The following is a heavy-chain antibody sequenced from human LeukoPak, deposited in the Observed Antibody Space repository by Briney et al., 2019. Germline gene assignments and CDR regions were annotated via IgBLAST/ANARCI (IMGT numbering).Heavy chain of an antibody. CDR3: ARDFSSSSFFDY. J-gene: IGHJ4*02. Sequence: PSETLSLTCTVSGGSISSYYWSWIRQPPGKGLEWIGYIYYSGSTNYNPSLKSRVTISVDTSKNQFSLKLSSVTAADTAVYYCARDFSSSSFFDYWGQGTLLTVSS. CDR2: IYYSGST. D-gene: IGHD6-6*01. V-gene: IGHV4-59*01. CDR1: GGSISSYY.